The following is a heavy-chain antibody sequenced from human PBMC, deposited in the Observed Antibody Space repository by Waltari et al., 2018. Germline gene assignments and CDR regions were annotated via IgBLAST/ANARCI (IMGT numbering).Heavy chain of an antibody. CDR2: WKPKTGDT. V-gene: IGHV1-8*02. CDR3: ARGRDVYAGFDYNWFDP. D-gene: IGHD5-12*01. J-gene: IGHJ5*02. Sequence: QVQLLQSGAEVKKPGASVKVSCQASGYTFTTYEINWVRQASGQGLGGRGWWKPKTGDTGSAQRFQGRVTMTRDTSFNTAYMELSTLTSEDTALYYCARGRDVYAGFDYNWFDPWGPGTLVTVSS. CDR1: GYTFTTYE.